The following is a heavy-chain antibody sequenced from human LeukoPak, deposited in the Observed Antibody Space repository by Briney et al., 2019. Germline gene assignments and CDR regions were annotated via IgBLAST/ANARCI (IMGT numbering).Heavy chain of an antibody. V-gene: IGHV1-69*13. J-gene: IGHJ3*02. CDR1: GGTFSSYA. D-gene: IGHD6-6*01. CDR3: ASTSIAARRANAFDI. Sequence: GGSVKVSCKASGGTFSSYAISWVRQAPGQGLEWMGGIIPIFGTANYAQKFQGRVTITADESTSTAYMELSSLRSEDTAVYYCASTSIAARRANAFDIWGQGTMVTVSS. CDR2: IIPIFGTA.